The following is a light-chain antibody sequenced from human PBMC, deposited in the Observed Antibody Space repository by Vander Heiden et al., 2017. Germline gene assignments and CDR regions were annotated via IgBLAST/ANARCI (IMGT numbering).Light chain of an antibody. CDR1: EDVNQF. V-gene: IGKV1-16*01. Sequence: DIQMTQSPSSLSASVGDRVTITCRASEDVNQFLAWFQQRPGKAPKSLIYAASSLQPEVPSRFSGSGSETHFTLTINSLQPEDFATYYCQQYNTFPLNFGTGTKVDIK. CDR3: QQYNTFPLN. J-gene: IGKJ3*01. CDR2: AAS.